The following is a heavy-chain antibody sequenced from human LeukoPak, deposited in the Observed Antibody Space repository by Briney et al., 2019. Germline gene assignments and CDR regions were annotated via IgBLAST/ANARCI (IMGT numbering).Heavy chain of an antibody. CDR2: ISDDGSNK. D-gene: IGHD4-11*01. CDR1: GFTFSAYA. CDR3: AKDRIYSNYGYYMDV. J-gene: IGHJ6*03. V-gene: IGHV3-30*18. Sequence: PGGSLRLSCAASGFTFSAYAMSWVRQAPGKGLEWVAVISDDGSNKYYVDSVKGRFTISRDNSKNTLYLQMNSLRDEDTAVFYCAKDRIYSNYGYYMDVWGKGTTVTVSS.